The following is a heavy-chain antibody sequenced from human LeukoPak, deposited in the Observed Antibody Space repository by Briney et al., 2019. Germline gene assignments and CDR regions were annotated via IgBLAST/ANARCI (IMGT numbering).Heavy chain of an antibody. CDR2: IYYSGST. CDR1: GGSISSSSYY. D-gene: IGHD6-19*01. Sequence: SETLSLTCTVSGGSISSSSYYWGWIRQPPGKGLKWIGSIYYSGSTYYNPSLKSRVTISVDTSKNQFSLKLSSVTAADTAVYYCARAKRYGIAVAGTNWFDPWGQGTLVTVSS. J-gene: IGHJ5*02. V-gene: IGHV4-39*07. CDR3: ARAKRYGIAVAGTNWFDP.